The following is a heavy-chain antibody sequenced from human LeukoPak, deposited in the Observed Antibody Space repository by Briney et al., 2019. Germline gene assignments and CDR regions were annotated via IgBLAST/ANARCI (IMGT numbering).Heavy chain of an antibody. Sequence: PGGSLRLSCAASGFTFSNAWMSWVRQAPGKGLEWVGRIKSKTDGGTTDYAAPVKGRFTISRDDSKTTLYLQMNSLKTEDTAVYYCTPSCDFWSGYSLGWFDPWGQGTLVTVSS. J-gene: IGHJ5*02. V-gene: IGHV3-15*01. CDR2: IKSKTDGGTT. D-gene: IGHD3-3*01. CDR3: TPSCDFWSGYSLGWFDP. CDR1: GFTFSNAW.